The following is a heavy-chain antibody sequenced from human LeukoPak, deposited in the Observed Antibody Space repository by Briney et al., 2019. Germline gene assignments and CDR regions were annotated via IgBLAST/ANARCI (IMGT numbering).Heavy chain of an antibody. D-gene: IGHD4-23*01. J-gene: IGHJ4*02. CDR1: GYTFTSYG. CDR2: ISAYNGNT. Sequence: GASVKVSCKASGYTFTSYGISWVRQAPGQGLEWMGWISAYNGNTNYAQKLQGRVTTTTDTSTSTAYMELRSLRSDDTAVYYCAKLTGIGDYGGNSGFDYWGQGTLVTVSS. V-gene: IGHV1-18*01. CDR3: AKLTGIGDYGGNSGFDY.